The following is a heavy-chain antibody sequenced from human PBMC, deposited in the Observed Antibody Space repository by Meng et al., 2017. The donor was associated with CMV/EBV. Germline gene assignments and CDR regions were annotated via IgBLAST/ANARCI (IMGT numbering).Heavy chain of an antibody. CDR3: ARDPGGFDCSSTSRYSLK. V-gene: IGHV3-21*01. J-gene: IGHJ4*02. Sequence: GGSLRLSCAASGFTFSSYSMNWVRQAPGKGLEWVSSISSSSSYIYYADSVKGRFTISRDNAKNSLYLQMNSLRAEDTAVYYCARDPGGFDCSSTSRYSLKWGQGTLVTVSS. D-gene: IGHD2-2*02. CDR2: ISSSSSYI. CDR1: GFTFSSYS.